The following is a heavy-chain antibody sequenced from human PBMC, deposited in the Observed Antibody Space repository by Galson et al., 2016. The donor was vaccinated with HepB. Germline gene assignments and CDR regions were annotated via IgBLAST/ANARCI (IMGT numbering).Heavy chain of an antibody. J-gene: IGHJ1*01. V-gene: IGHV4-59*08. CDR3: ARHDSAIFHH. CDR1: GVSISDYY. CDR2: VSHSGDT. Sequence: CTVSGVSISDYYWSWIRQSPGKGLEWIGYVSHSGDTSYNPSLKSRVTMSVDTSKNQFSLNLSSVTAADSAVYYCARHDSAIFHHWGPGTLVTFSS. D-gene: IGHD2-21*02.